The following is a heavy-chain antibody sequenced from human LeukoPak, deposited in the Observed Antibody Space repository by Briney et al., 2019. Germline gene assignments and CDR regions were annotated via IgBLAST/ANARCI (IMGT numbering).Heavy chain of an antibody. V-gene: IGHV3-48*04. CDR1: GFTFSGYS. J-gene: IGHJ4*02. CDR3: ARDNYDSSTPYYFDY. D-gene: IGHD3-22*01. Sequence: GGSLRLSCAASGFTFSGYSMNWVRQAPGKGLEWVSYISSSGSTIYYADSVKGRFTISRDNAKNSLYLQMNSLRAEDTAVYYCARDNYDSSTPYYFDYWGQGTLVTVSS. CDR2: ISSSGSTI.